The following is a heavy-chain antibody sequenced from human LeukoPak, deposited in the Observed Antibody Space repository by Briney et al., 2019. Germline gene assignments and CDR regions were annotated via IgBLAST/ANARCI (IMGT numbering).Heavy chain of an antibody. CDR2: ISSSSSTI. CDR1: GLTFSSYE. J-gene: IGHJ4*02. Sequence: PGGSLRLSCAASGLTFSSYEMNWVRQAPGKGLEWVSYISSSSSTIYYADSVKGRFTISRDNAKNSLYLQMNSLRAEDTAVYYCARATFRYFDYWGQGTLVTVSS. V-gene: IGHV3-48*03. CDR3: ARATFRYFDY. D-gene: IGHD3-3*02.